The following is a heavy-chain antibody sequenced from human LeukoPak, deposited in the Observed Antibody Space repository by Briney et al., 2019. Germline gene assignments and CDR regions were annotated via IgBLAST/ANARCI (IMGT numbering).Heavy chain of an antibody. CDR3: ARGFAKTNWFDP. V-gene: IGHV4-34*01. J-gene: IGHJ5*02. CDR1: GGSFSGYY. Sequence: SETLSLTCAVYGGSFSGYYWSWIRQPPGKGLEWIGEINHSGSTNYNPSLKSRVTISVDTSKNQFSLKLSSVTAADTAVYYCARGFAKTNWFDPWGQGTLVTVSS. CDR2: INHSGST.